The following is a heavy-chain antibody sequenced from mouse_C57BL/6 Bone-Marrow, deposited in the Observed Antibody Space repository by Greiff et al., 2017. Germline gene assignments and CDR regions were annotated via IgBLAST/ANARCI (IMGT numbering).Heavy chain of an antibody. Sequence: QVQLQQSGAELVRPGTSVKMSCKASGYTFTNYWIGWAKQRPGHGLEWIGDIYPGGGYTNYNEKFKGKATVTADKSSSTAYMQFSSLASEDSAIYYGAKRSSGWFDCWGHGTTLAVSS. CDR1: GYTFTNYW. J-gene: IGHJ2*01. CDR3: AKRSSGWFDC. CDR2: IYPGGGYT. D-gene: IGHD3-2*02. V-gene: IGHV1-63*01.